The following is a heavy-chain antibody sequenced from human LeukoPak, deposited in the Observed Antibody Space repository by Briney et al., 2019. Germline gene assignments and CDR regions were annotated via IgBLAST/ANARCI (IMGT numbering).Heavy chain of an antibody. D-gene: IGHD2-15*01. CDR2: INHSGST. Sequence: SGTLSLTCTVSGGSISSYYWSWIRQPPGKGLEWIGEINHSGSTNYNPSLKSRVTISVDTSKNQFSLKLSSVTAADTAVYYCASLGHPRYCSGGSCYGYWGQGTLVTVSS. J-gene: IGHJ4*02. CDR1: GGSISSYY. CDR3: ASLGHPRYCSGGSCYGY. V-gene: IGHV4-34*01.